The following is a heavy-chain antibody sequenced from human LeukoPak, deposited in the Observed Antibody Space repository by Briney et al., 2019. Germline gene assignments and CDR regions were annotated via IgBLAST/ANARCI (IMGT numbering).Heavy chain of an antibody. Sequence: GESLKISCKGSGYSFATYWIGWVRQMPGKGLEWMGINYPGDSDTSYSPSFQGQVTMSADKSISTAYLQWSSLKASDTAMYYCARRVSSSGFDAFDVWGQGTMVTVSS. D-gene: IGHD5-12*01. CDR2: NYPGDSDT. V-gene: IGHV5-51*01. CDR3: ARRVSSSGFDAFDV. CDR1: GYSFATYW. J-gene: IGHJ3*01.